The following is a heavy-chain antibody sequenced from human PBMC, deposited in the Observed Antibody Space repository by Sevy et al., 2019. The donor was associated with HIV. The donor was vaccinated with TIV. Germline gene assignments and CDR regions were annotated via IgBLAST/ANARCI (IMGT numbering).Heavy chain of an antibody. D-gene: IGHD3-22*01. CDR3: ARSGGAYDTGFDP. V-gene: IGHV3-48*03. CDR1: GFTFSSYE. Sequence: GGFLRLSCAASGFTFSSYEMNWVRQAPGKGLEWVSYITSGGTNSYYGDSVKGRFTISRDNAKNSLYLQMNSLRVEDTAIYYCARSGGAYDTGFDPWGQGALVTVSS. J-gene: IGHJ5*02. CDR2: ITSGGTNS.